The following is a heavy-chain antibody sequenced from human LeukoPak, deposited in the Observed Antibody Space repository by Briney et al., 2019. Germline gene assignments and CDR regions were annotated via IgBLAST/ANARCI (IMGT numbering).Heavy chain of an antibody. V-gene: IGHV4-39*07. CDR1: GGSISTSNYY. D-gene: IGHD2-2*01. J-gene: IGHJ6*03. Sequence: PSETLSLTCTVSGGSISTSNYYWGWIRQPPGKGLEWIGNIYYSGSTNYNPSLKSRVSISVDTSKTQFSLKLSSVTAADTAVYYCARSVRRTSWPQTRIYYYYYYMDVWGKGTTVTVSS. CDR3: ARSVRRTSWPQTRIYYYYYYMDV. CDR2: IYYSGST.